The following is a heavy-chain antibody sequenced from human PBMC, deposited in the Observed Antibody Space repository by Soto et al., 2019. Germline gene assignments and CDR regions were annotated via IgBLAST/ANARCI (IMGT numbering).Heavy chain of an antibody. CDR2: IYYSGST. V-gene: IGHV4-59*01. D-gene: IGHD6-13*01. Sequence: QVQLQESGPGLVKPSETLSLTCTVSGGSISSYYWSWIRQPPGKGLEWIGYIYYSGSTNYNPSLKSRVTISVDTSKNQFSLKLSSVTAADTAVYYCVRGVWIAAPKRNWFDPWGQGTLVTVSS. J-gene: IGHJ5*02. CDR1: GGSISSYY. CDR3: VRGVWIAAPKRNWFDP.